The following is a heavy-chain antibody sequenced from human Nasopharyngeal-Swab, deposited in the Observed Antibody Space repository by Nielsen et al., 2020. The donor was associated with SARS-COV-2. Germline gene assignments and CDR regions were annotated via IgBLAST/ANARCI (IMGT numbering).Heavy chain of an antibody. CDR2: INHSRSI. CDR3: ARGRLTSRTLGWFDP. CDR1: GGSFSGYY. J-gene: IGHJ5*02. V-gene: IGHV4-34*01. Sequence: SETLSLTCAVYGGSFSGYYWSWIRQPPGKGLEWIGEINHSRSINYNPSLKSRVTISVDTSKNQFSLKLSSVTAADTAVYYCARGRLTSRTLGWFDPWGQGTLVTVSS. D-gene: IGHD2-2*01.